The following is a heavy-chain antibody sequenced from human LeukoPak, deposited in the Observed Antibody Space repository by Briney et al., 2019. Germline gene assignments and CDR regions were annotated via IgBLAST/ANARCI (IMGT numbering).Heavy chain of an antibody. CDR1: GFTFSSYG. CDR3: AKDRDELVPDY. D-gene: IGHD3-9*01. Sequence: GGSLRLSCAAFGFTFSSYGMHWVRQAPGKGLEWVAVISYDGSNKYYADSVKGRFTISRDNSKNTLYLQMNSLRAEDTAVYYCAKDRDELVPDYWGQGTLVTVSS. J-gene: IGHJ4*02. CDR2: ISYDGSNK. V-gene: IGHV3-30*18.